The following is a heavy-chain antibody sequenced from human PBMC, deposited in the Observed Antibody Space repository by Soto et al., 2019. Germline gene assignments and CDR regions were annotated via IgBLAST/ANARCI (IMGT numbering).Heavy chain of an antibody. J-gene: IGHJ6*02. CDR1: GGTFSSYA. CDR3: ARGGYYDSSGSRNYHYYGMDA. V-gene: IGHV1-18*01. CDR2: ISAYNGNT. Sequence: ASVKVSCKASGGTFSSYAISWVRQAPGQGLEWMGGISAYNGNTNYAQKLQGRVTMTTDTSTSTAYMELRSLRSDDTAVYYCARGGYYDSSGSRNYHYYGMDAWGQGTTVTVSS. D-gene: IGHD3-22*01.